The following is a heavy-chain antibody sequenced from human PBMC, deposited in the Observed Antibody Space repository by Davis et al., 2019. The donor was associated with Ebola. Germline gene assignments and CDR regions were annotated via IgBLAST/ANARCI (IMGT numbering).Heavy chain of an antibody. Sequence: AASVKVSCKASGYTFTSYYMHWVRQAPGQGLEWMGIINPSGGNTGYAQKFQGRVTMTRSTSISTAYMELSSLTSEDTAIYYCARGPAFGIPYPHFWGYWGQGTLVAVSS. CDR2: INPSGGNT. D-gene: IGHD3-3*02. J-gene: IGHJ4*02. CDR1: GYTFTSYY. V-gene: IGHV1-46*01. CDR3: ARGPAFGIPYPHFWGY.